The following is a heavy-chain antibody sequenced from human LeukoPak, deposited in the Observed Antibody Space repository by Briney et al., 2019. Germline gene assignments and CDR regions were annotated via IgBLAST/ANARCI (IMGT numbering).Heavy chain of an antibody. Sequence: GGSLRLSCAASGFTFSSDWMSWVRQAPGKGLGWVANIKRDGSEKYYVASVKGRFTISRDNAKNSLYLQMNSLRAEDTAVYYCARGGPYDFWSGYYPHWGQGTLVTVSS. CDR2: IKRDGSEK. V-gene: IGHV3-7*01. CDR1: GFTFSSDW. J-gene: IGHJ4*02. CDR3: ARGGPYDFWSGYYPH. D-gene: IGHD3-3*01.